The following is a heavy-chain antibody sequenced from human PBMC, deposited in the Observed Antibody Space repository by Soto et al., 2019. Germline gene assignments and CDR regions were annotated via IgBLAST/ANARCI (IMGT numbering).Heavy chain of an antibody. J-gene: IGHJ4*02. CDR3: ARLGGYYQAFDQ. CDR2: IYYSGSI. V-gene: IGHV4-59*08. CDR1: GGSISSYY. Sequence: SETLSLTCTVSGGSISSYYGGWFRQPPGKGLEWIGYIYYSGSITYHPSLKSRITISVDTSKNQFSLNLTSVTAADTAVYYCARLGGYYQAFDQWGQGSLVTVSS. D-gene: IGHD3-22*01.